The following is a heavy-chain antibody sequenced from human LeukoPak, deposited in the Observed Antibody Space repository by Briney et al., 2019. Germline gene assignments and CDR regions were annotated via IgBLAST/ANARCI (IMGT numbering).Heavy chain of an antibody. CDR3: ARTLVGISDRRNFDY. Sequence: ASVKVSCKTSAYTFTSYGISWVRQAPGQGLEWMGWISAYNGNTNYVQKLQGRATMTTDTSTSTAYMELRSLRSDDTAVYYCARTLVGISDRRNFDYWGQGTLVTVSS. CDR1: AYTFTSYG. J-gene: IGHJ4*02. CDR2: ISAYNGNT. V-gene: IGHV1-18*01. D-gene: IGHD6-6*01.